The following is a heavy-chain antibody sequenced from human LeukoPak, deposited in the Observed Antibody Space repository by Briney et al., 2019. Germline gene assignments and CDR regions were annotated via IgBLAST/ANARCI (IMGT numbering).Heavy chain of an antibody. V-gene: IGHV4-59*01. Sequence: SETLSLTYTVSGGSISSYYWSWIRQPPGKGLEWIGYIYYSGSTNYNPSLKSRVIISVDTSKNQFSLKLSSVTAADTAVYYCAREGYGTGFDYWGQGTLVTVSS. CDR1: GGSISSYY. CDR3: AREGYGTGFDY. J-gene: IGHJ4*02. D-gene: IGHD2-8*02. CDR2: IYYSGST.